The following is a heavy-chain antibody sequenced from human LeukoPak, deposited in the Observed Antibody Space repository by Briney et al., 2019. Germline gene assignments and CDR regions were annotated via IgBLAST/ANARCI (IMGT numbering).Heavy chain of an antibody. D-gene: IGHD2-15*01. CDR3: ARAGRYCSGGSCLDPWFDP. J-gene: IGHJ5*02. CDR2: IYYSGST. Sequence: PSETLSLTCTVSGGSISSYYWSWIRQPPGKGLEWIGYIYYSGSTNYNPSLKSRVTISVDTSKNQFSLKLSSVTAADTAVYYCARAGRYCSGGSCLDPWFDPWGQGTLVTVSS. CDR1: GGSISSYY. V-gene: IGHV4-59*01.